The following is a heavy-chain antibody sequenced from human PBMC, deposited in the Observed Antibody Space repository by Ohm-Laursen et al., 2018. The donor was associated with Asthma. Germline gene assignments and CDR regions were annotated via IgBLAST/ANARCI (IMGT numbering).Heavy chain of an antibody. CDR1: GFTFSSYA. J-gene: IGHJ3*02. CDR2: ISYDGSNK. CDR3: ARDLRAFDI. V-gene: IGHV3-30-3*01. D-gene: IGHD3-10*01. Sequence: SLRLSCTASGFTFSSYAMHWVRQAPGKGLEWVAVISYDGSNKYYADSVKGRFTISRDNSKNTLYLQMNSLRAEDTAVYYCARDLRAFDIWGQGTMVTVSS.